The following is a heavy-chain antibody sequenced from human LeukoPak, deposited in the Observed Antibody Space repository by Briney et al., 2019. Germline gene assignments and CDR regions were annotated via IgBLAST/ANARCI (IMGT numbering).Heavy chain of an antibody. CDR3: ARAVAAAGNGRRHSEYYFDY. D-gene: IGHD6-13*01. V-gene: IGHV4-39*07. CDR2: IYYSGNT. J-gene: IGHJ4*02. CDR1: GGSISSTTYY. Sequence: SETLSLTCIISGGSISSTTYYWGWIRQPPGKGLEWIGTIYYSGNTYYNPSLQSRVTISVDTSKNQFSLKLSSVTAADTAVYYCARAVAAAGNGRRHSEYYFDYWGQGTLVTVSS.